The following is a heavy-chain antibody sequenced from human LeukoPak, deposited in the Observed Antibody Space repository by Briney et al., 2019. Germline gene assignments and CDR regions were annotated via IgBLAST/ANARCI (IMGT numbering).Heavy chain of an antibody. V-gene: IGHV3-48*03. CDR3: VSHRGSGPY. CDR2: ISSSGSTI. D-gene: IGHD3-10*01. CDR1: GFTFTSYE. J-gene: IGHJ4*02. Sequence: PGGSLRLSCAASGFTFTSYEMNWVRQAPGKGLEWVSCISSSGSTIYYADSVKGRFTISRDNAKNSLYLQMNSLRAEDTALYYCVSHRGSGPYWGQGTLVTVSS.